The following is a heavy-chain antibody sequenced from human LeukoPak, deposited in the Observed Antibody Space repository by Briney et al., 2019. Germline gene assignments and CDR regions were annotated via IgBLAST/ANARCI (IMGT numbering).Heavy chain of an antibody. D-gene: IGHD6-13*01. J-gene: IGHJ4*02. CDR2: IYSTGST. V-gene: IGHV4-4*07. CDR1: GGSINTFY. Sequence: PSETLSLTCTVSGGSINTFYWSWIRQPAGKGLEWIGRIYSTGSTNYNPSLKSRVTMSVDTSKNQFSLRLRSVTAADTAVYYCAGQIASAGTAGFDFWGQGALVTVSS. CDR3: AGQIASAGTAGFDF.